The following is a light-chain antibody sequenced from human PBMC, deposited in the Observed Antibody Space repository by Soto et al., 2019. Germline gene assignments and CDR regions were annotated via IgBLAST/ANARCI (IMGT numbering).Light chain of an antibody. CDR2: AAS. CDR3: QQTGSVPWT. J-gene: IGKJ1*01. V-gene: IGKV1-12*01. Sequence: DLQMTQSPSSVSASVGDSVTITCRASQDLSGWLAWYQQMPGRAPNLMIYAASSLHTGVPSRFRGRGSGTEFTLPLSNLQPEDSATYFCQQTGSVPWTFGEGTKVEIK. CDR1: QDLSGW.